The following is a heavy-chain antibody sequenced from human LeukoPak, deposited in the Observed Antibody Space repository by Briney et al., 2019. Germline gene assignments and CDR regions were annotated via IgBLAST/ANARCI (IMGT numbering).Heavy chain of an antibody. J-gene: IGHJ5*02. CDR2: IYYSGST. V-gene: IGHV4-59*12. Sequence: SETLSLTCTVSGGSISSYYWSWIRQPPGKGLEWIGYIYYSGSTNYNPSLKSRVTISVDTSKNQFSLKLSSVTAADTAVYYCAAQHSSGWYQATRNWFDPWGQGTLVTVSS. CDR3: AAQHSSGWYQATRNWFDP. CDR1: GGSISSYY. D-gene: IGHD6-19*01.